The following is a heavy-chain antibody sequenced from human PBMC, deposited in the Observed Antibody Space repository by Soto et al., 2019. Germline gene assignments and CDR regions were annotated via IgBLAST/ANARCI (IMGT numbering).Heavy chain of an antibody. V-gene: IGHV3-30*18. CDR3: AKDDVLLWFGESPYWFDP. Sequence: QPGGSLRLSCAASGFTFSSYGMHWVRQAPGKGLEWVAVISYDGSNKYYADSVKGRFTISRDNSKDTLYLQMNSLRAEDTAVYYCAKDDVLLWFGESPYWFDPWGQGTLVTVSS. CDR2: ISYDGSNK. CDR1: GFTFSSYG. D-gene: IGHD3-10*01. J-gene: IGHJ5*02.